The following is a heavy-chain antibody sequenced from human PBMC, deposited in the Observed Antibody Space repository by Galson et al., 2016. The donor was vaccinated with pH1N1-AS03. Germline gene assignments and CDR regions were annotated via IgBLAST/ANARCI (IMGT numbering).Heavy chain of an antibody. CDR2: IRAKAYNYAT. Sequence: SLRLSCAASGFNFSASAMHWVRQTSGKGLEWIGRIRAKAYNYATEYAAPVRGRFTISKDDSKNTAFLQMNSLKIEETAVYSCARHPRRAAGGLGGFDPWGQGTLVTVSS. V-gene: IGHV3-73*01. D-gene: IGHD6-13*01. CDR3: ARHPRRAAGGLGGFDP. CDR1: GFNFSASA. J-gene: IGHJ5*02.